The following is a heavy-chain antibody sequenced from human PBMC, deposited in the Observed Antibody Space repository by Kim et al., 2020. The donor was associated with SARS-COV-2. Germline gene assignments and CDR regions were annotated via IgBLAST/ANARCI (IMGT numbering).Heavy chain of an antibody. CDR1: GFTFSSYA. Sequence: GGSLRLSCAASGFTFSSYAMHWVRQAPGKGLEWVAVISYDGSNKYYADSVKGRFTISRDNSKNTLYLQMNSLRAEDTAVYYCARGALWGWFGELFQLPGSRHYYYYGMDVWGQGTTVTVSS. D-gene: IGHD3-10*01. J-gene: IGHJ6*02. CDR3: ARGALWGWFGELFQLPGSRHYYYYGMDV. CDR2: ISYDGSNK. V-gene: IGHV3-30*04.